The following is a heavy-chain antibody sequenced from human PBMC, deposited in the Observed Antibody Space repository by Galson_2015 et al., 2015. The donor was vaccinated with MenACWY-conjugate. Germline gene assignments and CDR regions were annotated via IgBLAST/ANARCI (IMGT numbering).Heavy chain of an antibody. V-gene: IGHV3-7*03. CDR3: ARDVAPCWAPGYSSSCPSDY. J-gene: IGHJ4*02. D-gene: IGHD6-19*01. Sequence: SLRLSCAASGFTFSSYWMSWVRQAPGKGLEWVANIKQDGSEKYYVDSVKGRFTISRDNAKNSLYLQMNSLRAEDTAVYYCARDVAPCWAPGYSSSCPSDYWGQGTLVIVSS. CDR2: IKQDGSEK. CDR1: GFTFSSYW.